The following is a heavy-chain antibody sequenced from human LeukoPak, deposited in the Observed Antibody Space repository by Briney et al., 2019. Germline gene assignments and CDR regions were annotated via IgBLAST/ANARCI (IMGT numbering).Heavy chain of an antibody. D-gene: IGHD3-22*01. CDR2: ISYDGTNK. CDR3: ARDSRGYYYLDY. Sequence: GGSLRLSCAASGFTFSSYAMHWVRQAPGKGLEWVAVISYDGTNKFYADSVKGRFTISRDNSKKTLYPQMNSLRGEDTAVYYCARDSRGYYYLDYWGQGTLVTVSP. CDR1: GFTFSSYA. V-gene: IGHV3-30-3*01. J-gene: IGHJ4*02.